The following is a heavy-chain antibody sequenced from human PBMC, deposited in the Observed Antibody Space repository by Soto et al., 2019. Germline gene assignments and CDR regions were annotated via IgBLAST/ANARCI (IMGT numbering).Heavy chain of an antibody. Sequence: QLQLQESGPGLVKPSETLSLTCTVSGGSISSSSYYWGWIRQPPGKGLEWIGSIYYSGSTYYNPSLKSRVTIPVDTSKSQFSLKLSSVTAADTAVYYCARWEAVAGTREAFDIWGQGTMVTVSS. CDR3: ARWEAVAGTREAFDI. CDR1: GGSISSSSYY. CDR2: IYYSGST. D-gene: IGHD6-19*01. V-gene: IGHV4-39*01. J-gene: IGHJ3*02.